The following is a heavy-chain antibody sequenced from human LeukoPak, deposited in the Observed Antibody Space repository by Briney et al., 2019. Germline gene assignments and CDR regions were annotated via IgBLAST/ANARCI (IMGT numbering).Heavy chain of an antibody. D-gene: IGHD3-10*01. CDR3: AQPPPLTMFREPN. CDR1: RCTFSAYA. V-gene: IGHV3-23*01. CDR2: ISGRGDST. Sequence: PGESLRLSCAASRCTFSAYAMNWVSQAPGRGLEWVSTISGRGDSTYYADSVKGRFTISRENSKNMLYLQMNSLRVEDTAIYYCAQPPPLTMFREPNWGQGTLFTVSS. J-gene: IGHJ4*02.